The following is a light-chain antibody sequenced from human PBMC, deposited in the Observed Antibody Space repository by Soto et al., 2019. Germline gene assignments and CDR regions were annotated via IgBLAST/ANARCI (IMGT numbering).Light chain of an antibody. J-gene: IGKJ4*01. CDR1: QSVDIY. V-gene: IGKV3-11*02. Sequence: EIVLTQSPATLSVSPGERATLSCRASQSVDIYLTWHQQKPGQAPRLLIYDTSNRATGIPPRFNGSGSERDFTLTISSLEPEDSAVYYCQQRSSWPLSFGGGTKVDIK. CDR2: DTS. CDR3: QQRSSWPLS.